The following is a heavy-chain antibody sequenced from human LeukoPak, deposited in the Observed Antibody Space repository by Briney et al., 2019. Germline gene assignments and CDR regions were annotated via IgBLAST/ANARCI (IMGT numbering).Heavy chain of an antibody. Sequence: PGGSLRLSCAASGFTFSSYAVHWVRQAPGKGLEWVAVISYDGSNKYYADSVKGRFTISRDNSKNTLYLQTNSLRAEDTAVYYCASLNSNWFDPWGQGTLVTVSS. J-gene: IGHJ5*02. D-gene: IGHD1/OR15-1a*01. CDR1: GFTFSSYA. CDR2: ISYDGSNK. CDR3: ASLNSNWFDP. V-gene: IGHV3-30-3*01.